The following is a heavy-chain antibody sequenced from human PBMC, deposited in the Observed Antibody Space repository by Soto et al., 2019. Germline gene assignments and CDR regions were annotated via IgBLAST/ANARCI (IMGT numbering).Heavy chain of an antibody. Sequence: GSLRLSCAASGFTFSSYSMNWVRQAPGKGLGWVSSISSSSSYIYYADSVKGRFTISRDNAKNSLYLQMNSLRAEDTAVYYCARIWGGSGYYYGMDVWGQGTTVTVSS. V-gene: IGHV3-21*01. CDR1: GFTFSSYS. CDR2: ISSSSSYI. J-gene: IGHJ6*02. D-gene: IGHD3-16*01. CDR3: ARIWGGSGYYYGMDV.